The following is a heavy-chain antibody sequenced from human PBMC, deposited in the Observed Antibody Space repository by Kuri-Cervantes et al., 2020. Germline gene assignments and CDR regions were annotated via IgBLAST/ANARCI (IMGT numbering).Heavy chain of an antibody. D-gene: IGHD2-15*01. V-gene: IGHV4-59*01. CDR2: IYYSGST. J-gene: IGHJ5*02. Sequence: SETLSLTCTVSGGSISSYYWSWIRQPPGKGLEWIGYIYYSGSTNYNPSLKSRVTISVDTSKNQSSLKLSSVTAADTAVYYCARGRGCSGGSCYSSVWSGITPYPFDPWGQGTLVTVSS. CDR3: ARGRGCSGGSCYSSVWSGITPYPFDP. CDR1: GGSISSYY.